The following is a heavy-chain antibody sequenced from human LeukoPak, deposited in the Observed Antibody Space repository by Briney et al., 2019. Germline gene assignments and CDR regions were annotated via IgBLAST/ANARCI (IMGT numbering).Heavy chain of an antibody. D-gene: IGHD4-17*01. CDR2: IKQDGSEK. V-gene: IGHV3-7*03. CDR3: AREADGDYLPDYFDY. Sequence: GGSLRLSCAASGFTFSSYWMSWVRQAPGKGLEWVANIKQDGSEKYYVDSVKGRFTISRDNAKNSLYLEMNSLRAEDTAVYYCAREADGDYLPDYFDYWGQGTLVTVSS. J-gene: IGHJ4*02. CDR1: GFTFSSYW.